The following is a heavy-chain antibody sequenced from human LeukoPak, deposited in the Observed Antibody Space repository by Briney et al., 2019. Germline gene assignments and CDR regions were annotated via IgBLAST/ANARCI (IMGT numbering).Heavy chain of an antibody. Sequence: GGSLRLSCAASGFTFSSYSLNWVRQAPGKGLEWVSSTTTSNYMYYAGSVKGRFTISRDNAKNSVYLQMNSLRAKDTAVYYCARDLYSTSWSPGYWGQGTLVTVSS. CDR2: TTTSNYM. V-gene: IGHV3-21*01. D-gene: IGHD2-2*01. CDR1: GFTFSSYS. J-gene: IGHJ4*02. CDR3: ARDLYSTSWSPGY.